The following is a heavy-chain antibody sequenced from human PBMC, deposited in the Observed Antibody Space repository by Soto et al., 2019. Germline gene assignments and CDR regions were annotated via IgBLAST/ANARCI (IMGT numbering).Heavy chain of an antibody. CDR1: GFTFSSYG. D-gene: IGHD3-3*01. V-gene: IGHV3-33*01. CDR3: ARGSITIFGVVSARGFDP. Sequence: GGSLRLSCAASGFTFSSYGMHWVRQAPGKGLEWVAVIWYDGSNKYYADSVKGRFTISRDNSKNTLYLQMNSLRAEDTAVYYCARGSITIFGVVSARGFDPWGQGTLVTVSS. CDR2: IWYDGSNK. J-gene: IGHJ5*02.